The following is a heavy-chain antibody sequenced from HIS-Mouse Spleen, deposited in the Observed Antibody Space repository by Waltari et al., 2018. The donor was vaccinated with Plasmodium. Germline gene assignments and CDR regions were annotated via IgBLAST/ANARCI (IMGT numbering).Heavy chain of an antibody. D-gene: IGHD3-10*01. J-gene: IGHJ6*02. V-gene: IGHV4-38-2*02. CDR2: IYHSGGT. CDR3: ARVDYGSGDYYYYYGMDV. CDR1: GYSISSGSY. Sequence: QVQLQESGPGLVKPSETLSLTCTVSGYSISSGSYWGWIRQPPGKGLEWIGSIYHSGGTYYNPSLKSRVTISVDTSKNQFSLKLSSVTAADTAVYYCARVDYGSGDYYYYYGMDVWGQGTTVTVSS.